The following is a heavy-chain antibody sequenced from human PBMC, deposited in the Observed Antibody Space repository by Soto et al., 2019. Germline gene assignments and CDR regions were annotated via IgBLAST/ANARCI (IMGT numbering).Heavy chain of an antibody. V-gene: IGHV3-33*01. CDR3: ARDQHFDWLLGLDY. CDR1: GFTFSRYG. Sequence: GSLRLSCAASGFTFSRYGMHWVRQAPGKGLEWVAVIWYDGSNKYYADSVKGRFTISRDNSKNTLYLQMNSLRAEDTAVYYCARDQHFDWLLGLDYWGQGTLVTVSS. J-gene: IGHJ4*02. CDR2: IWYDGSNK. D-gene: IGHD3-9*01.